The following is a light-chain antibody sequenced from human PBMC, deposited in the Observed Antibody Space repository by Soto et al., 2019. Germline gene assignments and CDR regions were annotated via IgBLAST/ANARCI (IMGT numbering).Light chain of an antibody. Sequence: EIVLTQSPATLSLSPGERATLSFRASQSVSSYSLAWYQQKPGQAPRLLIYDASNRATGIPARFSGSGSGTDFTLTISSLEPEDFAVYYCQQRSNWPPITFGQGTRLQIK. J-gene: IGKJ5*01. CDR1: QSVSSY. CDR2: DAS. CDR3: QQRSNWPPIT. V-gene: IGKV3-11*01.